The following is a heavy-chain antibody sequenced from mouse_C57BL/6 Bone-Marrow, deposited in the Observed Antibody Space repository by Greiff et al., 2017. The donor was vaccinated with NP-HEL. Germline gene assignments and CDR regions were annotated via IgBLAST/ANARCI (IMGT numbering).Heavy chain of an antibody. CDR1: GYSITSGYY. D-gene: IGHD2-4*01. CDR2: ISYDGSN. V-gene: IGHV3-6*01. CDR3: ARGYYDYDVSY. J-gene: IGHJ2*01. Sequence: VQLKESGPGLVKPSQSLSLTCSVTGYSITSGYYWNWIRQFPGNKLERMGYISYDGSNNYNPSLKNRISITRDTSKNQFFLKLNSVTTEDTATYYCARGYYDYDVSYWGQGTTLTVSS.